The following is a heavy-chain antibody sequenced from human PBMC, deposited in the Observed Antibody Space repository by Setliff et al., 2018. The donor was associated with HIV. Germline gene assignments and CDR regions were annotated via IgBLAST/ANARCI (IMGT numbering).Heavy chain of an antibody. CDR2: IYYRGGI. J-gene: IGHJ6*03. V-gene: IGHV4-39*01. Sequence: TLSLTCTVSGGSIFNGSSWWGWVRQPPGKPLEWLATIYYRGGIFYNPSLKSRITMSLDTSKNQFSVNLRSVTAADTAVYYCVRHTAVNISPSGMGYYYIDVWDKGTSVTVSS. CDR1: GGSIFNGSSW. CDR3: VRHTAVNISPSGMGYYYIDV. D-gene: IGHD4-17*01.